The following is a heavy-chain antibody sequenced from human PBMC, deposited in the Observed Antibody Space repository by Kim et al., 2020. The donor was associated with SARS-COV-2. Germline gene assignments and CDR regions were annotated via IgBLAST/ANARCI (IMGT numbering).Heavy chain of an antibody. CDR2: IYYSGST. V-gene: IGHV4-30-4*01. CDR1: GGSISSGDYY. Sequence: SETLSLTCTVSGGSISSGDYYWSWIRQPPGKGLEWIGYIYYSGSTYYNPSLKSRVTISVDTSKNQFSLKLSSVTAADTAVYYCARDPGEVRGVFDPWGQGPLVPVSS. CDR3: ARDPGEVRGVFDP. D-gene: IGHD3-10*01. J-gene: IGHJ5*02.